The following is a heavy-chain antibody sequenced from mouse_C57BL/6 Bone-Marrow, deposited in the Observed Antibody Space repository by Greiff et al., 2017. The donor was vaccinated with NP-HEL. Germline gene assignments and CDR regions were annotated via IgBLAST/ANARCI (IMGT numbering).Heavy chain of an antibody. CDR2: ISSGGSYT. CDR1: GFTFSSYG. J-gene: IGHJ3*01. CDR3: ARRSRRGWFAY. Sequence: DVHLVESGGDLVKPGGSLKLSCAASGFTFSSYGMSWVRQTPDKRLEWVATISSGGSYTYYPDSVKGRFTISRDNAKNTLYLQMSSLKSEDTAMYYCARRSRRGWFAYWGQGTLVTVSA. V-gene: IGHV5-6*01.